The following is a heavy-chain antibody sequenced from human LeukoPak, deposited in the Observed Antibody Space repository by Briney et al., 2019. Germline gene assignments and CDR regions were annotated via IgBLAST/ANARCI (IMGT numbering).Heavy chain of an antibody. J-gene: IGHJ4*02. Sequence: PGGSLRLSCAASGFTFSSYSMNWVRQAPGKGLEWVSSISSSSSYIYYADSVKGRFTISRDNAKNSLYLQMNSLRAEDTAMYYCARIGSSWPFDYWGQGTLVTVSS. D-gene: IGHD6-13*01. CDR2: ISSSSSYI. CDR3: ARIGSSWPFDY. V-gene: IGHV3-21*01. CDR1: GFTFSSYS.